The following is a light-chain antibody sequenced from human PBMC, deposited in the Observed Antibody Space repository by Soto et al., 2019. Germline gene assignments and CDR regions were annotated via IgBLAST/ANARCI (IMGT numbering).Light chain of an antibody. V-gene: IGKV3-20*01. CDR3: QQYGSSRLT. CDR1: QSVSSSY. CDR2: GAS. J-gene: IGKJ1*01. Sequence: EIVLTQSPGTLSLSPGERATLSCRASQSVSSSYLAWYQQKPGQAPRHLIYGASSRATGIPDRFSGSGSGTDFALTIRRLQPEDFAVYYCQQYGSSRLTFGQETKVEI.